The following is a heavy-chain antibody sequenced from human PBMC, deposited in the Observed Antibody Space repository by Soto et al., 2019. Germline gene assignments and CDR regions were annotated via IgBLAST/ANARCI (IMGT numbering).Heavy chain of an antibody. CDR2: ISYDGSNK. CDR1: GFTFSSYA. CDR3: ARVAWNYYDSSGYFDY. J-gene: IGHJ4*02. Sequence: SLRLSCAASGFTFSSYAMHWVRQAPGKGLEWVAVISYDGSNKYYADSVKGRFTISRDNSKNTLYLQMNSLRAEDTAVYYCARVAWNYYDSSGYFDYWGQGTLVTVSS. V-gene: IGHV3-30-3*01. D-gene: IGHD3-22*01.